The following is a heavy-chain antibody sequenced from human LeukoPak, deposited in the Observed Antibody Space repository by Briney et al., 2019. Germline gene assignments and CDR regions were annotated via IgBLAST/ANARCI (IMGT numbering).Heavy chain of an antibody. D-gene: IGHD6-13*01. CDR1: GYTFTSYD. Sequence: ASVKVSCKASGYTFTSYDINWVRQATGQGLEWMGWMNPNSGNTGYAQKFQGRVTITTDESTSTAYMELSSLRSEDTAVYYCARVLRRGSSWYPDYWGQGTLVTVSS. CDR2: MNPNSGNT. CDR3: ARVLRRGSSWYPDY. V-gene: IGHV1-8*01. J-gene: IGHJ4*02.